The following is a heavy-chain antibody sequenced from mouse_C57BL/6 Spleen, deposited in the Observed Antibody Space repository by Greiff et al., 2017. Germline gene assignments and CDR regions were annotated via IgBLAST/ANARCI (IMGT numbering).Heavy chain of an antibody. V-gene: IGHV1-50*01. CDR1: GYTFTSYW. CDR2: IDPYDSYT. J-gene: IGHJ2*01. CDR3: ARGRLWYGNSIFYY. Sequence: VQLQQPGAELVKPGASEKLSCKASGYTFTSYWMQWVKQRPGQGLEWIGEIDPYDSYTNYNQKFKGKATLTVDTSSSTAYMQLSSLTSEDSAVYYCARGRLWYGNSIFYYWGQGTTLTVSS. D-gene: IGHD2-10*02.